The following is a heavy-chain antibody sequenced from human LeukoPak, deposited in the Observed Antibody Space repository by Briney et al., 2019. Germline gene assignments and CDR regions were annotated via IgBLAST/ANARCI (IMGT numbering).Heavy chain of an antibody. D-gene: IGHD2-15*01. CDR3: AKGSAASRPYYFDY. Sequence: PGGSLRLSCAASEISFSGYWMHWVRQGPGKGLVWVSRIHSDGSRTNYADSVKGRFTISRDNSKNTLDLQMSSLRAEDTAVYYCAKGSAASRPYYFDYWGQGALVTVSS. V-gene: IGHV3-74*01. CDR2: IHSDGSRT. J-gene: IGHJ4*02. CDR1: EISFSGYW.